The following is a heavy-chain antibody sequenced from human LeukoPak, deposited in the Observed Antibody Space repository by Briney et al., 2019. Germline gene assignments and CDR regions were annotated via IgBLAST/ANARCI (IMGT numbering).Heavy chain of an antibody. V-gene: IGHV1-2*02. D-gene: IGHD1-1*01. CDR3: ARDRADNWNDFDY. CDR2: INPNNPNNGGT. CDR1: GYTFTASY. Sequence: ASVKVSCKASGYTFTASYLHWVRQAPGQGLEWMGRINPNNPNNGGTIYAQKFQGRVTMTRDTSNSTAYMELNSLTSDDTAVYYCARDRADNWNDFDYWGQGTLVTVSS. J-gene: IGHJ4*02.